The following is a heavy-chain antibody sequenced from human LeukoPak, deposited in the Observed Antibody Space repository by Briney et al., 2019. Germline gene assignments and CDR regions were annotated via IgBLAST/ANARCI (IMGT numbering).Heavy chain of an antibody. CDR3: ARRSPLYGSGSYYLGY. CDR1: GGSSSGYY. J-gene: IGHJ4*02. Sequence: SETLSLTCAVYGGSSSGYYWSWIRQPPGKGLEWIGEINHSGSTNYNPSLKSRVTISVDTSKNQFSLKLSSVTAADTAVYYCARRSPLYGSGSYYLGYWGQGTLVTVSS. V-gene: IGHV4-34*01. D-gene: IGHD3-10*01. CDR2: INHSGST.